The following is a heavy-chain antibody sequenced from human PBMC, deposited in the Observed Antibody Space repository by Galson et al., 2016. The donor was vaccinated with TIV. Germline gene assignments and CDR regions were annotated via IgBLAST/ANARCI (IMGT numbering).Heavy chain of an antibody. V-gene: IGHV1-69*04. CDR1: GGTFSSYD. CDR2: INPTVGLI. Sequence: QSGAEVKKPGASVKVSCKASGGTFSSYDISWLRQIPGQGFEWMGRINPTVGLIKYAERFQGRFIITAAYMELSSLRSEDTAVYYCSSASHLVPTVHHYWGQGTLVTVSS. D-gene: IGHD3-3*02. CDR3: SSASHLVPTVHHY. J-gene: IGHJ4*02.